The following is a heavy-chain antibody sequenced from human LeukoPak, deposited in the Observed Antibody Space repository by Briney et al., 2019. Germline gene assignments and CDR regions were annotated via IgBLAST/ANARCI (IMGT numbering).Heavy chain of an antibody. D-gene: IGHD2-21*02. CDR2: MYYSGTT. J-gene: IGHJ4*02. CDR3: ARLRMAVTPHVDY. V-gene: IGHV4-59*01. Sequence: SETLSLTCTVSGGSITSYYRSWIRQSPGKGLEWIGFMYYSGTTNYNPSLKSRVTISLGMSKTQFSLKLSSVTAAATAVYYCARLRMAVTPHVDYWGQGTLVTVSS. CDR1: GGSITSYY.